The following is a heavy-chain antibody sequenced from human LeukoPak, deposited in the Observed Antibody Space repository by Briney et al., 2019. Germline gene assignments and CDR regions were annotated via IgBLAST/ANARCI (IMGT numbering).Heavy chain of an antibody. CDR2: INPNSGGT. CDR3: ASGLSYFDY. V-gene: IGHV1-2*06. Sequence: ASVKVSCKASGGTFSSYAISWVRQAPGQGLEWMGRINPNSGGTNYAQKFQGRVTMTRDTSISTAYMELSRLRSDDTAVYYCASGLSYFDYWGQGTLVTVSS. CDR1: GGTFSSYA. J-gene: IGHJ4*02. D-gene: IGHD3/OR15-3a*01.